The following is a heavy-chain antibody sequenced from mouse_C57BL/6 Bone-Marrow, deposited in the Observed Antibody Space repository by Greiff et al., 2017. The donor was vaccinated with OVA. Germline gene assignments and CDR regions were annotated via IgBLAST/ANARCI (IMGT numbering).Heavy chain of an antibody. CDR3: ARRDGYYYFDY. V-gene: IGHV1-63*01. CDR1: GYTFTNYW. Sequence: VQLVESGAELVRPGTSVKMSCKASGYTFTNYWIGWAKQRPGHGLEWIGDIYPGGGYTNYNEKFKGKATLTADKSSSTAYMQFSSLTSEDSAIYYCARRDGYYYFDYWGQGTTLTVSS. D-gene: IGHD2-3*01. J-gene: IGHJ2*01. CDR2: IYPGGGYT.